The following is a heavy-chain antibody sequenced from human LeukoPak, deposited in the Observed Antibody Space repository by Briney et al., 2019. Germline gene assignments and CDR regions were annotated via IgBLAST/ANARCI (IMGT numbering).Heavy chain of an antibody. D-gene: IGHD1-1*01. CDR3: TRGGLEPIDY. V-gene: IGHV3-74*01. CDR2: ISPESNT. CDR1: GFTFSTFW. Sequence: GGSLRLSCSASGFTFSTFWMHWVRQAPGKGLVWVSRISPESNTGYADSVKGRLTISRDNSKNTLYLDMNSLRVKDTAVYYCTRGGLEPIDYWGQGTLVTVSS. J-gene: IGHJ4*02.